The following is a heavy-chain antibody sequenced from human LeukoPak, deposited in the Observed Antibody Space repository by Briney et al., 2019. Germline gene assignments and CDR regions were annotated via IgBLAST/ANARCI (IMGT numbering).Heavy chain of an antibody. Sequence: PGRSLRLSCAASGFTFSSYGMHWVRQAPGKGLEWVANIKQDGSEKYYVDSVKGRFTISRDNAKNSLYLQMNSLRAEDTAVYYCARVSLWSGGGGDWFDPWGQGTLVTVSS. CDR3: ARVSLWSGGGGDWFDP. D-gene: IGHD3-3*01. CDR2: IKQDGSEK. V-gene: IGHV3-7*01. J-gene: IGHJ5*02. CDR1: GFTFSSYG.